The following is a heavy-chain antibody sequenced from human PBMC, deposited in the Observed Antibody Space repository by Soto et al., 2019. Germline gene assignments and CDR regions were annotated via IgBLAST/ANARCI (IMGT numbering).Heavy chain of an antibody. V-gene: IGHV1-18*01. CDR2: ISAYNGNT. Sequence: VSVKVSCKASGYTFSSYGISWVRQAPGQGLEWMGWISAYNGNTNYAQKLQGRVTMTTDTSTSTAYMELRSLRSDDTAVYYCAREYCSGGSCCSDAFDIWGQGTMVTVSS. CDR1: GYTFSSYG. J-gene: IGHJ3*02. CDR3: AREYCSGGSCCSDAFDI. D-gene: IGHD2-15*01.